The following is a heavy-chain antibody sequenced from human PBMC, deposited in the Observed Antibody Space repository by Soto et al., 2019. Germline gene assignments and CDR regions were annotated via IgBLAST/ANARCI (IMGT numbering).Heavy chain of an antibody. J-gene: IGHJ6*02. V-gene: IGHV5-51*01. CDR3: ARGLPHSPPHYYGMDV. D-gene: IGHD2-15*01. Sequence: GESLKISCKGSGYSFTRYWIGWVRQMPGKGLEWMGIIYPGDSDTGYSPSFQGQVTISADKSISTAYLQWSSLKASDTAMYYCARGLPHSPPHYYGMDVWGQGTTVTVSS. CDR1: GYSFTRYW. CDR2: IYPGDSDT.